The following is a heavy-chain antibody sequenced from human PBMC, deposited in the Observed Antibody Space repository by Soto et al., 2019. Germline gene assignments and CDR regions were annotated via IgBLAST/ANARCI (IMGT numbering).Heavy chain of an antibody. Sequence: GGSLRLSCAASGFTFSSYAMNWVRQAPGKGLEWVSAISGSGVGTYYADSVKGRFTISRDNSKNTVYLQMNSLRAEDTAVYYCAKPMGRGVIQFYYYYGMDVWGQGTTVTVSS. CDR2: ISGSGVGT. V-gene: IGHV3-23*01. J-gene: IGHJ6*02. CDR1: GFTFSSYA. CDR3: AKPMGRGVIQFYYYYGMDV. D-gene: IGHD3-10*01.